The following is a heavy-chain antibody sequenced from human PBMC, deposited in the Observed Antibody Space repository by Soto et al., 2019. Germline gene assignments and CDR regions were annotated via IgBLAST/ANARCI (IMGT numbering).Heavy chain of an antibody. J-gene: IGHJ3*02. CDR2: ISSSSSYI. D-gene: IGHD2-15*01. Sequence: GGSLRLSCAASGFTFSSYSMNWVRQAPGKGLEWVSSISSSSSYIYYADSVKGRFTISRDNAKNSLYLQMNSLRAEDTAVYYCARGGSQDPLDAFDIWGQGTIVTVSS. V-gene: IGHV3-21*01. CDR1: GFTFSSYS. CDR3: ARGGSQDPLDAFDI.